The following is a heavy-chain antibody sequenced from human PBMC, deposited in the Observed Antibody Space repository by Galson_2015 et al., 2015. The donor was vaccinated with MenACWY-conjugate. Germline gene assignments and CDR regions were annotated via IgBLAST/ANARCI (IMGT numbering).Heavy chain of an antibody. CDR3: AKDDYDSRVPGRY. CDR2: ISGSGGST. J-gene: IGHJ4*02. Sequence: SLRLSCAASGFTFSSYAMSWVRQAPGKGLEWVSAISGSGGSTYYADSVKGRFTISRDNSKNTLYLQMNSLRAEDTAVYYCAKDDYDSRVPGRYWGQGTLVTVSS. CDR1: GFTFSSYA. V-gene: IGHV3-23*01. D-gene: IGHD3-22*01.